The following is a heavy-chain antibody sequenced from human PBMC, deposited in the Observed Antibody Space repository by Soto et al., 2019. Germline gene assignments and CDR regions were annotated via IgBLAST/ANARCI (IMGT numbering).Heavy chain of an antibody. Sequence: EVPLLESGGGFVQPGGSLRLSCAASGFNFRQYAMVWVRQAPGKGLEWVSAITATATHYADSVKGRFTISKDSSKTILYLDINNLRVEDTAVYYCAKGMVPDQWGQGTLITVSS. J-gene: IGHJ5*02. CDR2: ITATAT. CDR3: AKGMVPDQ. CDR1: GFNFRQYA. D-gene: IGHD2-8*01. V-gene: IGHV3-23*01.